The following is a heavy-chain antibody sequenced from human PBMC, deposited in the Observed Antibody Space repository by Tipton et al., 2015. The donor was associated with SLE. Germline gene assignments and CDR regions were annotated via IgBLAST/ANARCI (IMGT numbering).Heavy chain of an antibody. J-gene: IGHJ6*03. CDR3: ARDVYYYMDV. CDR2: IYYSGST. Sequence: TLSLTCTVSGGSISSYYWSWIRQPPGKGLEWIGYIYYSGSTNYSPSLKSRVTISLDTSKNQFSLKLSSVTAADTAVYYCARDVYYYMDVWGKGTTVTVSS. V-gene: IGHV4-59*01. CDR1: GGSISSYY.